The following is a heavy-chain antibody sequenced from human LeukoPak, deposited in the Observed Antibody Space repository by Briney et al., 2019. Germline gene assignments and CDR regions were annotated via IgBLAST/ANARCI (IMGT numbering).Heavy chain of an antibody. CDR1: GGSISSYY. V-gene: IGHV4-59*01. CDR2: IYYSGST. J-gene: IGHJ6*03. Sequence: SETLSLTCTVSGGSISSYYWSWIRQPPGKGLEWIGYIYYSGSTNYNPSLKSRVTISVDTSKNQFSLKLSSVTAADTAVYYCARETSQKGAHYMDVWGKGATVTISS. D-gene: IGHD3-16*01. CDR3: ARETSQKGAHYMDV.